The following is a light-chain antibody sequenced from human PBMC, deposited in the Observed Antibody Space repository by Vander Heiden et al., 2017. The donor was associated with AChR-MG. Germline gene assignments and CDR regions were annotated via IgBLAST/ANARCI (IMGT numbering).Light chain of an antibody. CDR2: GNS. V-gene: IGLV1-40*01. CDR3: QSYDSSLSGYV. J-gene: IGLJ1*01. CDR1: SSNIGAGYD. Sequence: QSVLTPPPSVSGDPGQRVTIPCTGSSSNIGAGYDVHWYQQLPGTAPKLLIYGNSNRPSGVPDRFSGSKSGTSASLAITGLQAEDEADYYCQSYDSSLSGYVFGTGTKVTVL.